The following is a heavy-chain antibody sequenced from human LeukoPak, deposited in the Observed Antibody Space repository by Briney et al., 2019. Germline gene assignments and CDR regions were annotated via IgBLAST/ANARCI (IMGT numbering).Heavy chain of an antibody. J-gene: IGHJ3*02. CDR3: ATASRAYCGGDCYSSAFDI. D-gene: IGHD2-21*02. CDR1: GYTFTGYY. V-gene: IGHV1-2*02. CDR2: INPNSGVT. Sequence: ASVKVSCKASGYTFTGYYMHWVRQASGQGLEGMGWINPNSGVTRYANKFPSMVTMTRDTSISTAYMELSRLRSDDTAVYYCATASRAYCGGDCYSSAFDIWGQGTMVTVSS.